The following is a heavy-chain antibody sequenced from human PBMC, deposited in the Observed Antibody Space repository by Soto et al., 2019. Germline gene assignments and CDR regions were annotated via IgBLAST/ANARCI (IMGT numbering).Heavy chain of an antibody. V-gene: IGHV1-18*01. D-gene: IGHD2-8*01. CDR1: GYTFSTYG. CDR2: IAYNGYT. CDR3: ARRYPNGGMYYFDY. Sequence: QIQLVQSGAEVKKPGASVKVSCKASGYTFSTYGITWVRQAPGQGLEWMGWIAYNGYTNYVQKFQGRLTMTTDSSTSTAYMELRSLISDDTAVYYCARRYPNGGMYYFDYWGHGTLVTVSS. J-gene: IGHJ4*01.